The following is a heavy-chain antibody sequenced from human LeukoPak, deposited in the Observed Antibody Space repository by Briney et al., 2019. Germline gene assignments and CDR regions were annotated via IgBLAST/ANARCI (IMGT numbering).Heavy chain of an antibody. CDR3: ASLLLQDGDAH. CDR2: ISYSGTT. J-gene: IGHJ4*02. CDR1: GGSFSGYY. D-gene: IGHD4-17*01. V-gene: IGHV4-34*01. Sequence: SETLSLTCAVYGGSFSGYYWSWIRQPPGKGLEWIGSISYSGTTYYSPSLKSRVTVSVDTSKNQFSLGLTSVTAADTAIYYCASLLLQDGDAHWGQGILVTVSS.